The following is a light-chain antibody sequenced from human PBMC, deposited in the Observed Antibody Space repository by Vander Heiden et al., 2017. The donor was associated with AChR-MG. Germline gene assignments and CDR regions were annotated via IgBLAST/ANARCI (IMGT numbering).Light chain of an antibody. J-gene: IGKJ1*01. V-gene: IGKV3-20*01. CDR1: QSISSSY. Sequence: EIVLTQSPGTLSLSPGERATLSCRASQSISSSYFAWYQQKPGQAPRLLIYGAASRATGIPDRFSGSGSGTDFTLTISRLEPEDFAVYYWQQDGSSRTFGQGTKVEIK. CDR2: GAA. CDR3: QQDGSSRT.